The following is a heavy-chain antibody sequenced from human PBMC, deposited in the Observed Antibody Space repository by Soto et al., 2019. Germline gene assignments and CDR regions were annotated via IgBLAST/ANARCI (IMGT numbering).Heavy chain of an antibody. CDR2: IYYRGST. CDR3: ARDGREASGMDV. CDR1: GGSISSHY. Sequence: PSETLSLTCTVSGGSISSHYWSWVRQAPGKGLEWIGHIYYRGSTNYNPSLRSRSTISVDASKSQFSLKLNSVTTAETAVYYCARDGREASGMDVWGQGTKVT. V-gene: IGHV4-59*11. J-gene: IGHJ6*02. D-gene: IGHD1-26*01.